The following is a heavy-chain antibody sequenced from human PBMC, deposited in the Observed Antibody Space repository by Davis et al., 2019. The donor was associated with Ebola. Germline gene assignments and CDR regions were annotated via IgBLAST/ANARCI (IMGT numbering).Heavy chain of an antibody. CDR3: ARHGRAAGMSWFDP. CDR1: GAFVSSGGYS. CDR2: YYYTGST. D-gene: IGHD6-13*01. V-gene: IGHV4-30-4*07. J-gene: IGHJ5*02. Sequence: SETLSLTCAVSGAFVSSGGYSWIWIRQPPGKGLEWIGYYYYTGSTYYSPSLRSRVTISVDTSKNLFSLKLTSVTAADTAVYYCARHGRAAGMSWFDPWGQGALVTVSS.